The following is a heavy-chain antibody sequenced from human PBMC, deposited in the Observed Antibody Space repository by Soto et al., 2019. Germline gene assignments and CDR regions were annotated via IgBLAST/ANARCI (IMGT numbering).Heavy chain of an antibody. CDR2: IWYDGSNK. Sequence: PGGSLILSCAASGFTFSIYAMHWIRQAPGKGLEWLAVIWYDGSNKYYADSVKGRFTISRDNSKNTLYLQMNSLRAEDTAVYYCARERSIAARKWFAPWGQGTLVTVS. CDR1: GFTFSIYA. V-gene: IGHV3-33*01. D-gene: IGHD6-13*01. CDR3: ARERSIAARKWFAP. J-gene: IGHJ5*02.